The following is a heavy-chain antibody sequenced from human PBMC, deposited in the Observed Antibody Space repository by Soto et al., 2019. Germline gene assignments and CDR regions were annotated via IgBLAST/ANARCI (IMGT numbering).Heavy chain of an antibody. CDR1: GFSLSTSGVG. CDR3: AQRQGYYDSSGYYRSKYYFDY. D-gene: IGHD3-22*01. V-gene: IGHV2-5*01. Sequence: XGPTLVNPTQTLTLTCTFSGFSLSTSGVGVGWIRQPPGKALEWLAFIYWNDDKRYSPSLKSRLTITKDTSKNQVVLTMTNMDPVDKATYYCAQRQGYYDSSGYYRSKYYFDYWGQGDLVTVSS. J-gene: IGHJ4*02. CDR2: IYWNDDK.